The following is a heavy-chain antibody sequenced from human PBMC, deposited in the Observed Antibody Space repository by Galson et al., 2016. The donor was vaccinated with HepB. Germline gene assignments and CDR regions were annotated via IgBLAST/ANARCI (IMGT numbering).Heavy chain of an antibody. Sequence: SLRLSCAVSGFSFSSYSMSWVRQAPGKGLEWVSSISSSSTYIYYADSVNGRFTISRDNAKKSLFLQMNSLRAEDTAVYYCARDGRELVSHDYYSYMDVWGQGTTVTVSS. CDR1: GFSFSSYS. CDR3: ARDGRELVSHDYYSYMDV. D-gene: IGHD1-7*01. V-gene: IGHV3-21*01. CDR2: ISSSSTYI. J-gene: IGHJ6*02.